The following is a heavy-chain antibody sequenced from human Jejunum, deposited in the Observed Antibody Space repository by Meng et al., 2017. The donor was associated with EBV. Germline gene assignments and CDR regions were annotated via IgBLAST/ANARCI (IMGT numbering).Heavy chain of an antibody. J-gene: IGHJ5*02. CDR1: GYIFTSSG. CDR2: INTNTGYP. Sequence: QVRLVQLGCVLNKPGASVKVSFKASGYIFTSSGINWVRQAPGQGLEWMGWINTNTGYPTYAQDFTGRFVFSLDTSVSTAYLQITSLSTEDNAVYYCARVRPGGGWFDPWGQGTLVTVSS. V-gene: IGHV7-4-1*02. CDR3: ARVRPGGGWFDP. D-gene: IGHD2-8*02.